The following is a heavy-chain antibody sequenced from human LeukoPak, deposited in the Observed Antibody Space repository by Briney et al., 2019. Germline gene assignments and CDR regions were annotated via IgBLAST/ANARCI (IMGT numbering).Heavy chain of an antibody. D-gene: IGHD3-3*01. Sequence: GGSLRLSYAASGFTFSSYSMNWVRQAPGKGLEWVSSISSSSSYIYYADSVKGRFTISRDNAKNSLYLQMNSLRAEDTAVYYCAGNYDFWSGYYYAFDIWGQGTMVTVSS. CDR3: AGNYDFWSGYYYAFDI. J-gene: IGHJ3*02. CDR2: ISSSSSYI. V-gene: IGHV3-21*01. CDR1: GFTFSSYS.